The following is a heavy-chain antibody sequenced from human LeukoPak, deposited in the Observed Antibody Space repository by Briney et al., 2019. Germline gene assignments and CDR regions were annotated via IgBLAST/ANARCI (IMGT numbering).Heavy chain of an antibody. CDR2: IKQDGSEK. CDR3: ARASHDYGAPLDVFDI. D-gene: IGHD4-17*01. J-gene: IGHJ3*02. CDR1: GFTFSSYW. V-gene: IGHV3-7*01. Sequence: GGSLRLSCAASGFTFSSYWMSWVRQAPGKGLEWVANIKQDGSEKYYVDSVKGRFTISRDNAKNSLYLQMNSLRAEDTAVYYCARASHDYGAPLDVFDIWGQGTMVTVSS.